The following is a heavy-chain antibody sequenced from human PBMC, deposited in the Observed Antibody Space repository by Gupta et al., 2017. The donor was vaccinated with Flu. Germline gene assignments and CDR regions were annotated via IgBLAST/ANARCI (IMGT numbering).Heavy chain of an antibody. CDR2: INDDGSIT. CDR1: GFAFSNLW. Sequence: EVQMVESGGGLVLPGGSLRLTCATSGFAFSNLWMHWVRQVPGKGLTWVSEINDDGSITTYAPSVKGRFTISRDNAMNTLYLQMNSLTADDSAVYYCTALAAPTDYWGQGTLVTVSS. V-gene: IGHV3-74*01. J-gene: IGHJ4*02. D-gene: IGHD6-6*01. CDR3: TALAAPTDY.